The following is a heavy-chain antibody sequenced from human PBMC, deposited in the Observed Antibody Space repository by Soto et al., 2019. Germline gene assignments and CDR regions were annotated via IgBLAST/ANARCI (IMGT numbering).Heavy chain of an antibody. D-gene: IGHD5-18*01. CDR2: INSDGSST. CDR1: GFTFSSYW. CDR3: ARVPMVKLKYYYYYYMDV. Sequence: EVQLVESGGGLVQPGGSLRLSCAASGFTFSSYWMHWVRQAPGKGLVWVSRINSDGSSTSYADSVKGRFTISRDNDKNTLYLQMNSLRAEDTAVYYCARVPMVKLKYYYYYYMDVWGKGTTVTVSS. V-gene: IGHV3-74*01. J-gene: IGHJ6*03.